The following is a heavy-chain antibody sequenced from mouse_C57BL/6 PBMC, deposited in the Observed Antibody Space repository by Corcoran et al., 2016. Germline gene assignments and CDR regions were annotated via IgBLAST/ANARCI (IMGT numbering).Heavy chain of an antibody. CDR2: IFPGSGST. J-gene: IGHJ4*01. CDR3: ARSRRGIDY. CDR1: GYTFTDYY. Sequence: QVQLQQSGPELVKPGASVKMSCKASGYTFTDYYINWVKQRPGQGLEWIGWIFPGSGSTYYNEKFKGKATLTVDKSSSTAYMFLSSLTSEDSAVYFCARSRRGIDYWGQGTSVTVSS. V-gene: IGHV1-75*01.